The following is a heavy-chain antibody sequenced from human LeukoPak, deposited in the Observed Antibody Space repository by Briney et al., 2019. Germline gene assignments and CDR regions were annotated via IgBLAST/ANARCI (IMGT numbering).Heavy chain of an antibody. CDR2: IYYSGST. Sequence: SETLSLTCTVSGGSISRGGYYWSWIRQHPGKGLEWIGYIYYSGSTYYNPSLKSRVTISVDTSKNQFSLKLSSVTAADTAVYYCARAPAADIVVVVAATIGADYFDYWGQGTLVTVSS. J-gene: IGHJ4*02. V-gene: IGHV4-31*03. CDR1: GGSISRGGYY. D-gene: IGHD2-15*01. CDR3: ARAPAADIVVVVAATIGADYFDY.